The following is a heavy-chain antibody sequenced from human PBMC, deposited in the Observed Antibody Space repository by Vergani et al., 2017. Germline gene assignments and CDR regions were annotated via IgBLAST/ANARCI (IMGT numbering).Heavy chain of an antibody. V-gene: IGHV3-11*01. CDR2: ISSSGSTI. Sequence: QVQLVESGGGVVQPGRSLRLSCAASGFTFSDYYMSWIRQAPGKGLEWVSYISSSGSTIYYADSVKGRFTISRDKAKNSLYLQMNSLRAEDTAVYYCARPRRRGGWFDPWGQGTLVTVSS. J-gene: IGHJ5*02. CDR1: GFTFSDYY. CDR3: ARPRRRGGWFDP. D-gene: IGHD3-10*01.